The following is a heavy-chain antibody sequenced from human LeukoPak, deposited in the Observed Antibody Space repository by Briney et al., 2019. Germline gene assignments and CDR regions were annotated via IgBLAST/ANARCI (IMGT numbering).Heavy chain of an antibody. D-gene: IGHD6-13*01. Sequence: ASVNVSCKVSGYTLTELSMHWVRQAPGKGLEWMGGFDPEDGETIYAQKFQGRVTMTEDTSTDTAYMELSSLRSEDTAVYYCASRRIAAADYYYYGMDVWGQGTTVTVSS. CDR2: FDPEDGET. CDR3: ASRRIAAADYYYYGMDV. V-gene: IGHV1-24*01. J-gene: IGHJ6*02. CDR1: GYTLTELS.